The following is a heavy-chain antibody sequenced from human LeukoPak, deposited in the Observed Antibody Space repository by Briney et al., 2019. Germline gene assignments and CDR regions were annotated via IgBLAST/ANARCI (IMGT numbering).Heavy chain of an antibody. CDR1: GFTFSRYA. D-gene: IGHD6-19*01. V-gene: IGHV3-30-3*01. Sequence: GRSLTLSCTASGFTFSRYAVYWVRQAPGKGLEWVALISYDAANKYYADSVTGRFTISRDNSENTLYLQMNSLITEDTAVYYCAREGREWLSVGIDYWGQGTLVTVSS. CDR2: ISYDAANK. J-gene: IGHJ4*02. CDR3: AREGREWLSVGIDY.